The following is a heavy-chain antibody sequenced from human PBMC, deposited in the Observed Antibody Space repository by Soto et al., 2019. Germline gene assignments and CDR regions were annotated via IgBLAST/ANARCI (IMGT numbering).Heavy chain of an antibody. CDR3: ARTRSAWSDFHYYSLDV. J-gene: IGHJ6*02. CDR1: GFTFNSYG. Sequence: QVQLVESGGGVVQPGRSLRLSCAASGFTFNSYGMHWVRQGPGNGLEWVAFISYDSTKTYYADYVKGRFTISRDNSNSALYVQMDSLTGEDTAVYYWARTRSAWSDFHYYSLDVWGQGTTVTVSS. CDR2: ISYDSTKT. D-gene: IGHD1-26*01. V-gene: IGHV3-30*03.